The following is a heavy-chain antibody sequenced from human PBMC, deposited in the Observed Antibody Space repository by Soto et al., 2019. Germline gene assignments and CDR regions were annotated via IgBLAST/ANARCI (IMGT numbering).Heavy chain of an antibody. CDR1: GFTFSSYS. J-gene: IGHJ4*02. V-gene: IGHV3-48*01. CDR3: ARDINVEKMATISLGY. Sequence: EVQLVESGGGLVQPGGSLRLSCAASGFTFSSYSMNWVRQAPGKGLEWVSYISSSSSTIYYADSVKGRFTISRDNAKNSRYMQMNCLKAEDTAVYSCARDINVEKMATISLGYWGQGTLVTVSS. CDR2: ISSSSSTI. D-gene: IGHD5-12*01.